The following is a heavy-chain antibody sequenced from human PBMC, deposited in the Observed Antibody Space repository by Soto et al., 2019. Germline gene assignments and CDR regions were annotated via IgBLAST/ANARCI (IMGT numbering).Heavy chain of an antibody. CDR1: GGTFTSYT. CDR2: IIPILGIA. CDR3: ARAGIAAAGPLDY. V-gene: IGHV1-69*02. J-gene: IGHJ4*02. D-gene: IGHD6-13*01. Sequence: GASVKVSCKASGGTFTSYTISWVRPAPGQGLEWMGRIIPILGIANYAQKFQGRVTITADKSTSTAYMELSSLRSEDTAVYYCARAGIAAAGPLDYWGQGTLVTVSS.